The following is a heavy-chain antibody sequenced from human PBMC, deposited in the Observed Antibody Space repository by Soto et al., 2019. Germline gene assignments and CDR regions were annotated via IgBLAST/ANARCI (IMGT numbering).Heavy chain of an antibody. CDR1: GYTFTSYD. Sequence: ASVKVSCKASGYTFTSYDINWVRQATGQGLEWMGWMNPNSGNTGYAQKFQGRVTMIRNTSISTAYMELSSLRSEDTAVYYCARDRGYDAHDYYYNAMDVWGQGTMVTVSS. V-gene: IGHV1-8*01. CDR3: ARDRGYDAHDYYYNAMDV. J-gene: IGHJ6*02. CDR2: MNPNSGNT. D-gene: IGHD2-15*01.